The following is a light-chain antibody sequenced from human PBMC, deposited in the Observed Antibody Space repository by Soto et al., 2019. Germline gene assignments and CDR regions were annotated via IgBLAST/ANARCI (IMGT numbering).Light chain of an antibody. V-gene: IGKV3-15*01. CDR2: GAS. J-gene: IGKJ4*01. Sequence: EIVMTQSPATLSVSPGERATLSCRASQSVSGNLAWYQQKPGQAPRLLIYGASSRATGIPARFSGSGSGTEFTLTISSLQSEDFALYYCQQYNIWPLTFGGGTKVEIE. CDR3: QQYNIWPLT. CDR1: QSVSGN.